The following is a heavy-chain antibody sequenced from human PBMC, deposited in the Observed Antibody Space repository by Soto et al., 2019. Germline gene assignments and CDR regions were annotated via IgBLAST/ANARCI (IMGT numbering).Heavy chain of an antibody. D-gene: IGHD3-10*01. CDR1: GFPFTTYG. Sequence: QVQLVESGGGVVQPGRSLRLSCAASGFPFTTYGMHWVREGPGKGLEWVAVISYDGSNKYYADSVKGRFTISRDNSKNTLYLQMNCLRPEDTALYYCVGGQYYFDYRGEGTLVTVS. V-gene: IGHV3-30*03. J-gene: IGHJ4*02. CDR3: VGGQYYFDY. CDR2: ISYDGSNK.